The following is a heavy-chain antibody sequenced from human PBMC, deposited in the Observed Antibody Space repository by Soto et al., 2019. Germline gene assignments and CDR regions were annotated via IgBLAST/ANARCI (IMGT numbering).Heavy chain of an antibody. Sequence: PGGSLRLSCAASGFTFSSNWMHWVRQAPGKGLVWVARVNGDGSSTTYADSVKGRFSISRDNAKNTLYLQMNSLRAEDTAVYYCARDPSRYCSGGSCYNGMDVWGQGTTVTVSS. CDR3: ARDPSRYCSGGSCYNGMDV. CDR1: GFTFSSNW. V-gene: IGHV3-74*01. J-gene: IGHJ6*02. CDR2: VNGDGSST. D-gene: IGHD2-15*01.